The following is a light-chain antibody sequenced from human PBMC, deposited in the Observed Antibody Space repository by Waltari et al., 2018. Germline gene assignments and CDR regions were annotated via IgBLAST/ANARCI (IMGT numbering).Light chain of an antibody. J-gene: IGLJ1*01. CDR1: SGDVGAYDS. V-gene: IGLV2-11*01. Sequence: QSALTQPRSVSGSPGQSVTVSCSGTSGDVGAYDSVSWYQQYPGNAPKVVIYYVTNRPSGIPDRFSGSKSGNTASLTISGLQADDEADYYCCSYAGSYTYVFGSGTKVTVL. CDR3: CSYAGSYTYV. CDR2: YVT.